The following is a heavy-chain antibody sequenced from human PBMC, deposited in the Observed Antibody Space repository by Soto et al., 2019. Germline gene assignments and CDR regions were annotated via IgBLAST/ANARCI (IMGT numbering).Heavy chain of an antibody. V-gene: IGHV4-4*07. CDR1: GVSLSGHF. CDR3: ARRDSGSTDHFDY. CDR2: IYSGGIK. J-gene: IGHJ4*02. Sequence: QVHLQESGPGLVKPSETLSLICNVSGVSLSGHFWSWIRQPAGKTLEWIGRIYSGGIKSYSPSLRRRVTMSLDASKNHFSLRLSSVTAADTAVYFCARRDSGSTDHFDYWGQGILVTVSS. D-gene: IGHD1-26*01.